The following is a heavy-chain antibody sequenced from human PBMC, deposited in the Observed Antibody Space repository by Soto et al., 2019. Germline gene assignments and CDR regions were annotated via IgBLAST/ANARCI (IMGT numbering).Heavy chain of an antibody. V-gene: IGHV3-33*01. Sequence: PGGSLRLSCAASGFTFSSYGMHWVRQAPGKGLEWVAVIWYDGSNKYYADSVKGRFTISRDNSKSTLYLQMNSLRAEDTAVYYCARDRYQWFGLNNWFDPWGQGTLVTVSS. CDR1: GFTFSSYG. CDR3: ARDRYQWFGLNNWFDP. J-gene: IGHJ5*02. D-gene: IGHD3-10*01. CDR2: IWYDGSNK.